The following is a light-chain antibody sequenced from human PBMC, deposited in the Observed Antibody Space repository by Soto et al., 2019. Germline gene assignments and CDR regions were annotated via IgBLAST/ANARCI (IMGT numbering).Light chain of an antibody. Sequence: QSVLTQPPSVSGAPGQRVTISCTGSSSNIGAGYDVHWYQQLPGTAPKLLIYGNSNRPSGVPDRFSGSKSGTSASLAITGLQAEDEADYYGQSYDSSLSGSAFGTGTKLTVL. CDR2: GNS. V-gene: IGLV1-40*01. CDR1: SSNIGAGYD. CDR3: QSYDSSLSGSA. J-gene: IGLJ1*01.